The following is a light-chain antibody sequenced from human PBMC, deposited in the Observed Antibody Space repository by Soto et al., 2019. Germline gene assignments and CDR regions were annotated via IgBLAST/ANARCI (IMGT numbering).Light chain of an antibody. CDR2: GVT. CDR1: GSDIGAYNY. V-gene: IGLV2-14*01. Sequence: LTQPASVSGSPGQAITISCTGSGSDIGAYNYVSRYQQHPGKAPKLLIHGVTRRPSGVSSRFSASKSAYTASLTISGLQAEDEANYYCSSFTTSYFYVFGPGTKVTVL. J-gene: IGLJ1*01. CDR3: SSFTTSYFYV.